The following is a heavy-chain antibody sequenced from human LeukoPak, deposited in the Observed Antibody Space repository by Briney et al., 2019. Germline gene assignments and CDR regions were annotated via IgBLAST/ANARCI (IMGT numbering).Heavy chain of an antibody. CDR2: INPSGGST. D-gene: IGHD1-26*01. CDR1: GYTFTSYY. CDR3: ARDMDSGTDFSDY. V-gene: IGHV1-46*01. Sequence: ASVKVSCKASGYTFTSYYMHWVRQAPGQGLEWMGIINPSGGSTSYAQKFQGRVTMTRDMSTSTVYMELSRLRSDDTAVYYCARDMDSGTDFSDYWGLGTLVTVSS. J-gene: IGHJ4*02.